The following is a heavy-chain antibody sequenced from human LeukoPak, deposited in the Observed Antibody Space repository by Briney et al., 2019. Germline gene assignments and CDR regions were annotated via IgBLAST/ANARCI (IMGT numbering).Heavy chain of an antibody. Sequence: GESLKISCKGSGYSFTSYWIGWVRQMPGKGLEWMGIIYPGDSDTRYSPSFQGQVTISADKSISTAYLQWSSLKASDTVMYYCARSSPSYYDSSGYYFLNAFDIWGQGTMVTVSS. V-gene: IGHV5-51*01. CDR2: IYPGDSDT. CDR3: ARSSPSYYDSSGYYFLNAFDI. CDR1: GYSFTSYW. D-gene: IGHD3-22*01. J-gene: IGHJ3*02.